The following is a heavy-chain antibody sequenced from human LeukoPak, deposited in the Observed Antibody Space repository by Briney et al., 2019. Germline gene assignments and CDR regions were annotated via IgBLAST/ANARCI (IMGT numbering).Heavy chain of an antibody. J-gene: IGHJ4*02. Sequence: SETLSLTCTVSGGSISSSSYYWGWIRQPPGKGLEWIGSIYYSGSTHYNPSLKSRVTISVDTSKNQFSLKLSSVTAADTAVYYCARRPIPHNWNDVRFSYYFDYWGQGTLVTVSS. D-gene: IGHD1-1*01. CDR3: ARRPIPHNWNDVRFSYYFDY. V-gene: IGHV4-39*01. CDR2: IYYSGST. CDR1: GGSISSSSYY.